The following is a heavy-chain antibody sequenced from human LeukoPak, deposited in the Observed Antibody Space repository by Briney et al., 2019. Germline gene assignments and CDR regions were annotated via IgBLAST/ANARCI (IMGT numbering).Heavy chain of an antibody. Sequence: ASVKVSCKASGYTFTSYGISWVRQAPGQGLEWMGWISAYNGNTNYAQKLQGRVTMTRDMSTSTVYMELSSLRSEDTAVYYCARAEQLVLVPFDYWGQGTLVTVSS. CDR1: GYTFTSYG. V-gene: IGHV1-18*01. D-gene: IGHD6-13*01. CDR3: ARAEQLVLVPFDY. CDR2: ISAYNGNT. J-gene: IGHJ4*02.